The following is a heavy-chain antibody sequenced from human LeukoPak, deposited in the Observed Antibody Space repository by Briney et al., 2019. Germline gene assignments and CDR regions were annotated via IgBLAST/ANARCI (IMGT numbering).Heavy chain of an antibody. V-gene: IGHV4-59*01. CDR3: ARGDVSWFDP. CDR1: GGSISSYY. J-gene: IGHJ5*02. CDR2: IYYSGGT. Sequence: SETLSLTCTVSGGSISSYYWSWIRQPPGKGLEWIGYIYYSGGTNYNPSPKSRVTISVDTSKNQFSLKLSSVTAADTAVYYCARGDVSWFDPWGQGTLVTVSS.